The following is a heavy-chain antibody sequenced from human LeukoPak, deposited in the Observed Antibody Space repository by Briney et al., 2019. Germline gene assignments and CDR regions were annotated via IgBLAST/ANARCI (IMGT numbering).Heavy chain of an antibody. D-gene: IGHD1-7*01. V-gene: IGHV4-4*07. CDR2: IYISGST. J-gene: IGHJ4*01. CDR3: ARDQGLNWNYDFFDH. Sequence: PSETLSLTCTVSGGSISSHYWSWIRQAAGKGLEWIGRIYISGSTNYNPSLKSRVTLSFDTSKNQISLRLSSVTAADTAVYYCARDQGLNWNYDFFDHWGHGTLVTVSS. CDR1: GGSISSHY.